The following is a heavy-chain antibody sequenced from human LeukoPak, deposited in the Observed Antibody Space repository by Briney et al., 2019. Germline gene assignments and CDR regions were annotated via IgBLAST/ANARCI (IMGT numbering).Heavy chain of an antibody. D-gene: IGHD3-9*01. CDR1: GFTFSSYA. CDR3: ARIEMEWDYDILTGYYLGY. CDR2: ISYDGSNK. V-gene: IGHV3-30-3*01. Sequence: GGSLRLSCAASGFTFSSYAMHWVRQAPGKGLEWVAVISYDGSNKYYADSVKGRFTISRDNSKNTLYLQMNSLRAEDMAVYYCARIEMEWDYDILTGYYLGYWGQGTLVTVSS. J-gene: IGHJ4*02.